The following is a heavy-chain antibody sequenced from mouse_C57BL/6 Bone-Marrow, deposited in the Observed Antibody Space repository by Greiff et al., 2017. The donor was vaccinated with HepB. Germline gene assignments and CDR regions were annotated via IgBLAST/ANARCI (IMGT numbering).Heavy chain of an antibody. CDR2: IYPRSGNT. CDR1: GYTFTSYG. V-gene: IGHV1-81*01. D-gene: IGHD1-1*01. CDR3: ARSIYYYGSSDY. J-gene: IGHJ2*01. Sequence: VQGVESGAELARPGASVKLSCKASGYTFTSYGISWVKQRTGQGLEWIGEIYPRSGNTYYNEKFKGKATLTADKSSSTAYMELRSLTSEDSAVYFCARSIYYYGSSDYWGQGTTLTVSS.